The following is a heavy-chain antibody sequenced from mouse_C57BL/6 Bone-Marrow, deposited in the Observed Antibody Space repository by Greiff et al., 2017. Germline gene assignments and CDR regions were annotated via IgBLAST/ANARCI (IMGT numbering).Heavy chain of an antibody. CDR2: INPSTGGT. Sequence: VQLQQSGPELVKPGASVKISCKASGYSFTGYYMNWVKQSPEKSLEWIGEINPSTGGTTYNQKFKAKATLTVDKSSSPAYMQLKSLTSEDSAVYYSARNGYPYFDDWGQGTTLTVSS. CDR3: ARNGYPYFDD. V-gene: IGHV1-42*01. CDR1: GYSFTGYY. D-gene: IGHD1-2*01. J-gene: IGHJ2*01.